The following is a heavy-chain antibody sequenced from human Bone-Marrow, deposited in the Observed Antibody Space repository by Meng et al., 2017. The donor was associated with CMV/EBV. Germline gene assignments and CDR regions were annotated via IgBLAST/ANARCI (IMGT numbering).Heavy chain of an antibody. CDR1: GFTFSDYY. J-gene: IGHJ4*02. CDR2: IRYDGSNK. Sequence: GESLKISCAASGFTFSDYYMSWIRQAPGKGLEWVAFIRYDGSNKYYADSVKGRFTISRDNSKNTLYLQMNSLRAEDTAVYYCARKAYSRGFDYWGQGTLVTVSS. CDR3: ARKAYSRGFDY. V-gene: IGHV3-33*08. D-gene: IGHD6-13*01.